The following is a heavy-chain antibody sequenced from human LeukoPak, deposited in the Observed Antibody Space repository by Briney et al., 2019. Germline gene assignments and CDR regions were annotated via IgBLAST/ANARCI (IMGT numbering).Heavy chain of an antibody. V-gene: IGHV3-30*04. Sequence: GGSLRLSCAASGFTFSSYAMHWVRQVPGKGLEWVAVISYDGSNKYYADSVKGRFTISRDNSKNTLYLQMNSLRAEDTAVYYCARDQIAAALFDYWGQGTLVTVSS. CDR3: ARDQIAAALFDY. D-gene: IGHD6-13*01. CDR2: ISYDGSNK. CDR1: GFTFSSYA. J-gene: IGHJ4*02.